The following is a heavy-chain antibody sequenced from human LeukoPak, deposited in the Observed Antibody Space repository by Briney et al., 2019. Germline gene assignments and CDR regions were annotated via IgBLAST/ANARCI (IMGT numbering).Heavy chain of an antibody. D-gene: IGHD1-1*01. J-gene: IGHJ5*01. CDR1: GLTFSSHW. CDR2: ISDYT. V-gene: IGHV3-23*01. CDR3: AKAQAPTGRNLFDP. Sequence: GGSLRLSCAASGLTFSSHWMHWVRQAPGKGLEWVSAISDYTYYADSVKGRFTISRDNSKNTLYLQMDSLRTEDTAIYYCAKAQAPTGRNLFDPWGQGTLVTVSS.